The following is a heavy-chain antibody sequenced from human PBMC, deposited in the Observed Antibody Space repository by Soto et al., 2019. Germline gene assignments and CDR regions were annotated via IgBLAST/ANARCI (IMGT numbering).Heavy chain of an antibody. J-gene: IGHJ4*02. CDR1: DDSITSGAYY. CDR2: IQYRGST. D-gene: IGHD3-10*01. Sequence: PSETLCLTCTVSDDSITSGAYYWGLIRQPPGKGLEWIGTIQYRGSTYYNPSLKSRVTMSLDTSKNQYSLRLSSVTAADTAVYFCAGMFCFGDLLFDCWGPGTLVTVSS. V-gene: IGHV4-39*01. CDR3: AGMFCFGDLLFDC.